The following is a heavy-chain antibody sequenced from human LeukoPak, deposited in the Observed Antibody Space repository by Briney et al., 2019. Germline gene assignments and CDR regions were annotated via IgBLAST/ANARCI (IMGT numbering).Heavy chain of an antibody. CDR3: RVDTALGY. CDR2: IRSKANSYAT. J-gene: IGHJ4*02. Sequence: GGSLRLSCAVSGVSISGTTIHWGCQASGKGLEWVGRIRSKANSYATAYAASVKGRFTISRDDSKNTAYLQMNGLKTEDTSLYFCRVDTALGYLGQGTLVTVSS. V-gene: IGHV3-73*01. CDR1: GVSISGTT. D-gene: IGHD5-18*01.